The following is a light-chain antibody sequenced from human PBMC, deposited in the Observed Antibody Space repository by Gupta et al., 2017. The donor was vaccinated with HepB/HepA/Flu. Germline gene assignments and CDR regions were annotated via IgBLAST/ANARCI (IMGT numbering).Light chain of an antibody. CDR2: DAS. CDR3: QQLSNWPPYT. J-gene: IGKJ2*01. V-gene: IGKV3-11*01. CDR1: QSVSSY. Sequence: EIVLTQSPATLSLSPGERATLSCRASQSVSSYLAWYQQKPGQAPRLLIYDASNRATGIPARFSGSGSGTDFTLTISSREPEDFAVYYCQQLSNWPPYTFGQGTKLEIK.